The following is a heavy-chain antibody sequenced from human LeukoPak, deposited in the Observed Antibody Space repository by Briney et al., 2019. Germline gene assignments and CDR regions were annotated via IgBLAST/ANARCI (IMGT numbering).Heavy chain of an antibody. CDR3: ARGPSSYCSSTSCQNWFDP. CDR2: IIPIFGTA. V-gene: IGHV1-69*05. J-gene: IGHJ5*02. CDR1: GGTFSSYA. D-gene: IGHD2-2*01. Sequence: ASVKVSCKASGGTFSSYAISWMRQAPGQGLEWMGGIIPIFGTANYAQKFQGRVTITTDESTSTAYMELSSLRSEDTAVYYCARGPSSYCSSTSCQNWFDPWGQGTLVTVSS.